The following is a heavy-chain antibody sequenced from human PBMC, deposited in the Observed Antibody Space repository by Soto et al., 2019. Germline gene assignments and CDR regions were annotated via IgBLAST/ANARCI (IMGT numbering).Heavy chain of an antibody. J-gene: IGHJ6*03. Sequence: GGSLRLSCAASGFTFSSYEMNWVRQAPGKGLEWVSYISSSGSTIYYADSVKGRFTISRDNAKNSLYLQMNSLRAEDTAVYYCARESNLMGYYYMDVWGKGTTVTVSS. CDR1: GFTFSSYE. CDR2: ISSSGSTI. CDR3: ARESNLMGYYYMDV. D-gene: IGHD2-8*01. V-gene: IGHV3-48*03.